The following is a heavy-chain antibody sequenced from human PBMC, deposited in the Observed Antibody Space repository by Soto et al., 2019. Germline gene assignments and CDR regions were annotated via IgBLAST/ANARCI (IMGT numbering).Heavy chain of an antibody. CDR3: ARGRYGDY. J-gene: IGHJ4*02. D-gene: IGHD1-1*01. CDR2: ISAQNGNT. Sequence: QVHLVQSGAEVKKPGASVKVSCKASGYTFTSYGITWVRQAPGQGLEWMGWISAQNGNTDYAQKLQGRVIVTRDTTTTTAYMELRSLRSDDTAVYYCARGRYGDYWGQGALVTVSS. V-gene: IGHV1-18*01. CDR1: GYTFTSYG.